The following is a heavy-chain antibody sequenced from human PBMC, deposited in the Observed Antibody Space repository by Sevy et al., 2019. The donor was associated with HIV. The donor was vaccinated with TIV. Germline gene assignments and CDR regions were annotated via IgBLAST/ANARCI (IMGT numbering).Heavy chain of an antibody. D-gene: IGHD5-18*01. Sequence: GGSLRLSCAASGFTFSSYWVSWVRQAPGKGLEWVANIKQDGSEKYYVDSVKGRFTISRDNAKNSLYLQMNSLRAEDTAVYYCARGELWLQGGYYFDYWGQGTLVTVSS. V-gene: IGHV3-7*03. CDR3: ARGELWLQGGYYFDY. CDR2: IKQDGSEK. CDR1: GFTFSSYW. J-gene: IGHJ4*02.